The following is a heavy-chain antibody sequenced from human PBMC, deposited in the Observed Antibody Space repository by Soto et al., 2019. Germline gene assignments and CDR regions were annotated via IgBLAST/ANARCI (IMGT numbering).Heavy chain of an antibody. CDR1: GFSFSTCS. Sequence: GGSLRLSCAASGFSFSTCSMAWVRQAAGKGPQWVSGLSGGGANTFYIDSVRGRFTISVDISRNTVFLQMDSLRVDDTAVYYCATWSGYADAWGRGTLVTVSS. D-gene: IGHD4-17*01. CDR2: LSGGGANT. J-gene: IGHJ4*02. V-gene: IGHV3-23*01. CDR3: ATWSGYADA.